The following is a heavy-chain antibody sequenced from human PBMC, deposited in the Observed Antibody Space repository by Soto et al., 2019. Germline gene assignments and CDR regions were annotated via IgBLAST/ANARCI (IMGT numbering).Heavy chain of an antibody. D-gene: IGHD6-19*01. Sequence: QVQVVQSGAEVKKPGASVRISCKTSGYTFTNYHVHWVRQAPGQGLEWMGAINPNGGSTTYAQHLLGRVTMTRDTSTSTGYMEMRSLTFEDTAVYYCALPKNTLGWYNFWGQGTLVTVS. CDR2: INPNGGST. J-gene: IGHJ1*01. CDR1: GYTFTNYH. V-gene: IGHV1-46*01. CDR3: ALPKNTLGWYNF.